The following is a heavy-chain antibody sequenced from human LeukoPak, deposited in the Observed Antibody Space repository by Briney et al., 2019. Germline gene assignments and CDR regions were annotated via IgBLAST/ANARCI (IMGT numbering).Heavy chain of an antibody. Sequence: ASVKVSCKASGYTFTSYYIHWVRQAPGQGLEWMGIINPSGGGTTYAQKFQGRVTMTTDMSTSSVYMELSSLRSEDTAVYYCARNGISIFGVVYSYFFDYWGQGTLVTVSS. CDR2: INPSGGGT. CDR3: ARNGISIFGVVYSYFFDY. V-gene: IGHV1-46*01. J-gene: IGHJ4*02. D-gene: IGHD3-3*01. CDR1: GYTFTSYY.